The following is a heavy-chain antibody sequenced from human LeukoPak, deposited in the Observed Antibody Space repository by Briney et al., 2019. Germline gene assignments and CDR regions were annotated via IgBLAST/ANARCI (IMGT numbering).Heavy chain of an antibody. CDR1: GFTFDDYA. Sequence: GGSLRLSCAASGFTFDDYAMHWVRQAPGKGLEWVSGISWNSGSIGYADSVKGRFTISRDNAKNSLFLQLDSLRAEDTAVYYCARALTAYYFDDWGLGTLVTVSS. CDR3: ARALTAYYFDD. CDR2: ISWNSGSI. J-gene: IGHJ4*01. D-gene: IGHD2-21*01. V-gene: IGHV3-9*01.